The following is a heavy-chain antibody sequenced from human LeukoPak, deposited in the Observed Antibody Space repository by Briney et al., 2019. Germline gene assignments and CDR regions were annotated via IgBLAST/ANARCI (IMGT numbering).Heavy chain of an antibody. CDR2: INTKTGNS. V-gene: IGHV7-4-1*02. CDR1: GSTFTRYA. CDR3: VFIRSGWSILY. J-gene: IGHJ4*02. D-gene: IGHD6-19*01. Sequence: ASVKVSCKASGSTFTRYAMNWVRQAPGQGLEWMGWINTKTGNSIYAQGFTGRFVFSLDTSVSTAYLQISTLKAEDTALYYCVFIRSGWSILYWGQGTLVTVSS.